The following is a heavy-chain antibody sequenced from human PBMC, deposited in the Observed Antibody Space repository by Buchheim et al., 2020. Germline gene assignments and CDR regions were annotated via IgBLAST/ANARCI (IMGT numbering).Heavy chain of an antibody. V-gene: IGHV3-30*18. Sequence: QVQLVEPGGGVVQPGRSLRLSCAASGFSFSTYDMPWVRQAPGKGLEWVALISYDGSDKYYADAVKGRFTISRDNSKNTLYLQMNSLRAEDTAVYYCAKMYGNNYADDGMDVWGQGT. CDR3: AKMYGNNYADDGMDV. D-gene: IGHD4-11*01. CDR1: GFSFSTYD. CDR2: ISYDGSDK. J-gene: IGHJ6*02.